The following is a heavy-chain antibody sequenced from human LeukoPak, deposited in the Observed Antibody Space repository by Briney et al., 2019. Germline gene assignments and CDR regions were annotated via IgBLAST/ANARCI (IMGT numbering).Heavy chain of an antibody. CDR1: GFTFSSYW. V-gene: IGHV3-7*01. D-gene: IGHD2-8*01. J-gene: IGHJ4*02. CDR2: IKQGGSEK. CDR3: ARSGVAQWPVDY. Sequence: PWGSLRLSCAASGFTFSSYWMSWVRQAPGKGLEWVANIKQGGSEKYYVDSVKGRFTISRDNAKNSLYLQMNSLRAEDTADYYCARSGVAQWPVDYWGQGTLVTVSS.